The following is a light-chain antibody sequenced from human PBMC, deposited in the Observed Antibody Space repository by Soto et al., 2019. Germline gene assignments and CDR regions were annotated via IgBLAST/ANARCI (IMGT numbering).Light chain of an antibody. CDR2: VVS. Sequence: QSALTQPASVSGSPGQSITISCTGTSSDVGGYNYVSWFRQHPGKAPKLMIYVVSNRPSGISNRFSGSKSGNTASLTISGLQAEDEADYYCSSYTTSSSWVFGGGTKLTVL. CDR1: SSDVGGYNY. CDR3: SSYTTSSSWV. V-gene: IGLV2-14*01. J-gene: IGLJ3*02.